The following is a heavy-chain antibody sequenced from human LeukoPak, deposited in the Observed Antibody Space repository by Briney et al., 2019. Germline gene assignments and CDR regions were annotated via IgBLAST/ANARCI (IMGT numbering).Heavy chain of an antibody. CDR2: INHSGST. CDR3: ARHRSHSSSWYFVVRYFDL. D-gene: IGHD6-13*01. CDR1: GGSISSSIYY. J-gene: IGHJ2*01. Sequence: SETLSLTCIVSGGSISSSIYYWSWIRQPPGKGLGWMGEINHSGSTNYNPSLKSRVTISVDTSKNQFSLKLSSVTAADTAVYYCARHRSHSSSWYFVVRYFDLWGRGTLVTVSS. V-gene: IGHV4-39*01.